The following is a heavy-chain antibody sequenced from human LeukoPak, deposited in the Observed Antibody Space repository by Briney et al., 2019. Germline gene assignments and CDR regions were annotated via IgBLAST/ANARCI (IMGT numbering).Heavy chain of an antibody. J-gene: IGHJ4*02. CDR3: AREGWELLPDY. CDR2: IYYSGST. V-gene: IGHV4-39*07. CDR1: GFTFSSYG. Sequence: GSLRLSCAASGFTFSSYGMSWVRQAPGKGLEWIGSIYYSGSTYYNPSLKSRVTISVDTSKNQFSLKLSSVTAADTAVYYCAREGWELLPDYWGQGTLVSVSS. D-gene: IGHD1-26*01.